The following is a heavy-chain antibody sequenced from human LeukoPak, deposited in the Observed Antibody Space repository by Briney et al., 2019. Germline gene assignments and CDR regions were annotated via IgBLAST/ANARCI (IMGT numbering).Heavy chain of an antibody. CDR3: ARERGYTYGLIDY. D-gene: IGHD5-18*01. V-gene: IGHV3-74*01. J-gene: IGHJ4*02. Sequence: GGSLRLSCAASGFTFSSYWMHWVRQAPGKGLVWVSRINTDGSSTSYADSVKGRFTISRDNAKNTLYLQMNSLRAEDTAVYYCARERGYTYGLIDYWGQGTLVTVSS. CDR2: INTDGSST. CDR1: GFTFSSYW.